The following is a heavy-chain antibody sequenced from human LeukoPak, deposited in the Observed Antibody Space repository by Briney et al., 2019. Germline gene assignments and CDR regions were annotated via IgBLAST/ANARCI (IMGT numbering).Heavy chain of an antibody. CDR1: GFTFDDYT. V-gene: IGHV3-43*01. CDR2: ISWDGGST. J-gene: IGHJ5*02. CDR3: AKGRYGDYVGWFDP. D-gene: IGHD4-17*01. Sequence: GGSLRLSCAASGFTFDDYTMHWVRQAPGKGLEWVSLISWDGGSTYYADSVKGRFTISRDNSKNSLYLQMNSLRTEDTALYYCAKGRYGDYVGWFDPWGQGTLVTVSS.